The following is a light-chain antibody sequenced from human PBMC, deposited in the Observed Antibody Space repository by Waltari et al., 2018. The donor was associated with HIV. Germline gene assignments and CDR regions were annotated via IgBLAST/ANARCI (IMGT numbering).Light chain of an antibody. J-gene: IGKJ1*01. CDR2: WAS. CDR3: QQYYKTPWT. Sequence: DIVMTQSPESLAVSLGERTTINCKASQSTLHGSNDKNYLAWYQQRAGQSPKLLIYWASTRESGVPERFNGSVSGTDFTLTISSLQAEDVAVYYCQQYYKTPWTFGRGTKVQI. V-gene: IGKV4-1*01. CDR1: QSTLHGSNDKNY.